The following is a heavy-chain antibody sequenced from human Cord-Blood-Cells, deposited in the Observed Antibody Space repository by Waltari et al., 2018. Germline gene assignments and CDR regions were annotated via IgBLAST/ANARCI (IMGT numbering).Heavy chain of an antibody. J-gene: IGHJ3*02. CDR3: ARAYCSSTSCYTAFDI. V-gene: IGHV4-39*01. Sequence: QLQLQESGPGLVKPSETLSLTCTVSGGSISSSSYYWGWIRQPPGKGLEWIGSIYYSGRTYDNPSLKSRVTLSVETSKNQFSLKLSSVTAADTAVYYCARAYCSSTSCYTAFDIWGQGTMVTVSS. D-gene: IGHD2-2*02. CDR1: GGSISSSSYY. CDR2: IYYSGRT.